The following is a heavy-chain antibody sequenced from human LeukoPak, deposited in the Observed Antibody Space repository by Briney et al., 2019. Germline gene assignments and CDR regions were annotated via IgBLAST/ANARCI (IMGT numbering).Heavy chain of an antibody. CDR1: GFSFRSYA. Sequence: PGRSLRLSCAASGFSFRSYAMHWVRQAPGKGLEWVAVISYDGSNKYYADSVKGRFTISRENSKNTLYLQMNSLRAEDTAVYYCARGAARMVEMATIISFEYWGQGTLVTVSS. CDR3: ARGAARMVEMATIISFEY. J-gene: IGHJ4*02. CDR2: ISYDGSNK. V-gene: IGHV3-30*04. D-gene: IGHD5-24*01.